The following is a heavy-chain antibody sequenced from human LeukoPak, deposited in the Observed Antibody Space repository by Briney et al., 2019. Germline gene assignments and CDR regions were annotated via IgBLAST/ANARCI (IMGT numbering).Heavy chain of an antibody. V-gene: IGHV4-34*01. D-gene: IGHD5-12*01. Sequence: SETLSLTCAVYGESFSGNYWNWVRQPPGKGLEWIGEINHSGSTTNYNPSLKSRVNMSVDMSKSQFSLKLSSVTAADTAVYYCARKSGYARDYWGQGNLVTVSS. CDR2: INHSGSTT. J-gene: IGHJ4*02. CDR1: GESFSGNY. CDR3: ARKSGYARDY.